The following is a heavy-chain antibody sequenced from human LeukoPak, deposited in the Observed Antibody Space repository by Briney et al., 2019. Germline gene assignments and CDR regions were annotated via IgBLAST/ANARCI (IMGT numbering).Heavy chain of an antibody. CDR3: ARGRQSLAAAGPGYYYGMDV. CDR2: IYSGGST. D-gene: IGHD6-13*01. J-gene: IGHJ6*02. Sequence: GGSLRLSCAASGFTFSSYAMSWVRQAPGKGLEWVSVIYSGGSTYYADSVKGRFTISRDNSKNTLYLQMNSLRAEDTAVYYCARGRQSLAAAGPGYYYGMDVWGQGTTVTVSS. CDR1: GFTFSSYA. V-gene: IGHV3-53*01.